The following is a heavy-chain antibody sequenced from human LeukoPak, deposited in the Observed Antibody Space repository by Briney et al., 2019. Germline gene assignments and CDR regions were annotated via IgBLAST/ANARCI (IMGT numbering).Heavy chain of an antibody. Sequence: GGSLRLSCAASGFTFSSYAMHWVRQAPGKGLEWVAVISYDGSNKYYADSVKGRFTISRDNSKNTLHLQMNSLRAEDTAVYYCAREYYTVRGVFDYWGQGTLVTISS. CDR2: ISYDGSNK. J-gene: IGHJ4*02. CDR3: AREYYTVRGVFDY. D-gene: IGHD3-10*01. CDR1: GFTFSSYA. V-gene: IGHV3-30*04.